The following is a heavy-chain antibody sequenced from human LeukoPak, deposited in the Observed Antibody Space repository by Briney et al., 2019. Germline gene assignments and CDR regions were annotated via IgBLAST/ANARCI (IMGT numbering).Heavy chain of an antibody. V-gene: IGHV3-23*01. CDR3: AKAGSSSWSFDY. J-gene: IGHJ4*02. D-gene: IGHD6-13*01. Sequence: TGGSLRLSCAASGFTFSSYAMSWVRQAPGKGLEWVSGISVSGGGTYYADSVKGRFTISRDNSKNTLYLQMNSLRAEDTAIYFCAKAGSSSWSFDYWGQGTLVT. CDR2: ISVSGGGT. CDR1: GFTFSSYA.